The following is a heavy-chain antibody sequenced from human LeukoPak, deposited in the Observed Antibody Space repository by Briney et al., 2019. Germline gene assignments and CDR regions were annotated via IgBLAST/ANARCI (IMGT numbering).Heavy chain of an antibody. CDR2: ISYDGSYK. J-gene: IGHJ4*02. V-gene: IGHV3-30*04. CDR3: ARERRRDGYNYKDY. CDR1: GFTFSDYG. Sequence: GGSLRLCCAVPGFTFSDYGMHWGRQAPGKGLGWVAVISYDGSYKAYADSVQGRFTVSRDSSKNTLYLQMNSLRPEDTGLYYCARERRRDGYNYKDYWGQGTQVSVSS. D-gene: IGHD5-24*01.